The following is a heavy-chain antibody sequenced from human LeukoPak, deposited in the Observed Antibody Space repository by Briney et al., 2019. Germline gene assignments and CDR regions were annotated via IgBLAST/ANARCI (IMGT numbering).Heavy chain of an antibody. J-gene: IGHJ4*02. Sequence: QPGGSLRLSCAASGFTFSRHWMHWVRRAPGKGLEWVSRIHSDGTDINYADPVKGRFTISRDNAKNTLYLQMNSLRAEDTAVYYCARVLPGGTTTPDYWGLGTLVTVSS. D-gene: IGHD4-17*01. CDR3: ARVLPGGTTTPDY. V-gene: IGHV3-74*01. CDR2: IHSDGTDI. CDR1: GFTFSRHW.